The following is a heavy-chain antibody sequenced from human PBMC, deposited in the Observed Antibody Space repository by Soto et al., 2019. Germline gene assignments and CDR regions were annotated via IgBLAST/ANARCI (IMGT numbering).Heavy chain of an antibody. CDR3: AREREEQYPDYYYYYGMDV. V-gene: IGHV4-31*03. CDR1: GGSISSGGYY. Sequence: SETLSLTCTVSGGSISSGGYYWSWIRQHPGKGLEWIGYIYYSGSTYYNPSLKSRVTISVDTSKNQFSLKLSSVTAADTAVYYCAREREEQYPDYYYYYGMDVWGQGTTVTVSS. J-gene: IGHJ6*02. D-gene: IGHD2-2*01. CDR2: IYYSGST.